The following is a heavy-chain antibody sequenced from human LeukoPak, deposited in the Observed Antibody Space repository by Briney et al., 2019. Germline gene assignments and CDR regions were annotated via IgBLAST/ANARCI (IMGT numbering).Heavy chain of an antibody. CDR1: GFTFGDYA. CDR3: TRDLAPSYCSGGSCYYGRRGAFDT. Sequence: QPGRSLRLSCRASGFTFGDYAMSWVRQAPGKGLEGVGFIRSKAYGGTTEYAASVKGRFTISRDDSKSIAYLQMNSLKTEDTAVYYCTRDLAPSYCSGGSCYYGRRGAFDTWGQGTMVTVSS. CDR2: IRSKAYGGTT. V-gene: IGHV3-49*04. D-gene: IGHD2-15*01. J-gene: IGHJ3*02.